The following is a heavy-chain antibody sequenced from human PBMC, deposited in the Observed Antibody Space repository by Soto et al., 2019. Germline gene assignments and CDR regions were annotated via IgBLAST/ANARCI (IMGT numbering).Heavy chain of an antibody. J-gene: IGHJ6*02. CDR3: VPSRCGGDCLQSNSSHYYYAMDI. V-gene: IGHV2-5*02. Sequence: QITLKESGPTLVKPTQTLTLTCTFSGFSLSTGGMGVGWIRQPTGKALVWLALIYWDGDRRYRPSLMSSRTIAKDTSKNEVVLTMTNMDPVDTATYYCVPSRCGGDCLQSNSSHYYYAMDIWGQGTTVTVSS. CDR1: GFSLSTGGMG. CDR2: IYWDGDR. D-gene: IGHD2-21*02.